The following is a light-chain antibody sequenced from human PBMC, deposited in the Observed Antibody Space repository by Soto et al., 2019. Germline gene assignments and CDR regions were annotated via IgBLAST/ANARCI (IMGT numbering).Light chain of an antibody. CDR2: DNN. J-gene: IGLJ2*01. Sequence: QSVLTQPPSVSAAPGQKVTISCSGSSSNIGNNYVSWYQQLPGTAPKLLMYDNNKRPSGIPDRFSVSKSGTSATLGITGLQTGDEADYYCGTWDSSLSAVVFGGGTKLTVL. V-gene: IGLV1-51*01. CDR1: SSNIGNNY. CDR3: GTWDSSLSAVV.